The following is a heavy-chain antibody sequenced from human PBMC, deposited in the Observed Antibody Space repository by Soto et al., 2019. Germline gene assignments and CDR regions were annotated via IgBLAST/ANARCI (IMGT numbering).Heavy chain of an antibody. CDR3: ALTRRSSILEVAGHGFEY. CDR2: ISSCANT. V-gene: IGHV3-66*02. D-gene: IGHD6-19*01. Sequence: GGSLRLSCAASGFSVTDTYMNWVRHAPGKGLEWVSVISSCANTYYADSVKGRFTISRDNSKNTLFLQMDSLRVDDTGVYYCALTRRSSILEVAGHGFEYWGQGTLVTVSS. J-gene: IGHJ4*02. CDR1: GFSVTDTY.